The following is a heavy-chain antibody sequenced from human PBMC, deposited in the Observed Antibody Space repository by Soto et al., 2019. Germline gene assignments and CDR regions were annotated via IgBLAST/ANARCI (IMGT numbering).Heavy chain of an antibody. V-gene: IGHV1-46*01. CDR2: INPSGGST. J-gene: IGHJ6*02. CDR3: ARDSASIRFGDFWSGYGMDV. CDR1: GYTFTSYY. Sequence: ASVKVSCKASGYTFTSYYMHWVRQAPGQGLEWMGIINPSGGSTSYAQKFQGRVTMTRDTSTSTVYMELSSLRSEDTAVYYCARDSASIRFGDFWSGYGMDVWGQGTTVTVSS. D-gene: IGHD3-3*01.